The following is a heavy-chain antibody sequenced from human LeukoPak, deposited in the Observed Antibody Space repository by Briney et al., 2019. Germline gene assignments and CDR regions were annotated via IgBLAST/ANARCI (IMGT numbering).Heavy chain of an antibody. CDR2: ISGSGGST. CDR3: AKAGRGIAAAGTAPFDY. V-gene: IGHV3-23*01. CDR1: GFTFSSYA. D-gene: IGHD6-13*01. J-gene: IGHJ4*02. Sequence: GGSLRLSCAASGFTFSSYAMSWVRQAPGKGLEWASAISGSGGSTYYADSVKGRFTISRDNSKNTLYLQMNSLRAEDTAVYYCAKAGRGIAAAGTAPFDYWGQGTLVTVSS.